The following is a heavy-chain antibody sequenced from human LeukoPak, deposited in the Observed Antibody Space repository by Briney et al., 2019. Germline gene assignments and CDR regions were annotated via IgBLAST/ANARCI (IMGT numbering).Heavy chain of an antibody. CDR1: GFTFTSYA. J-gene: IGHJ6*02. CDR2: LNPGNGNT. CDR3: ARPLTTYQVDYYYYYGMDV. Sequence: ASVKVSCKASGFTFTSYAMHWVRQAPGQRVEWMGWLNPGNGNTKYSQKFQGRVTITRDTSASTAYMELSSLRSEDTAVYYCARPLTTYQVDYYYYYGMDVWGQGTTVTVSS. V-gene: IGHV1-3*01. D-gene: IGHD2-2*01.